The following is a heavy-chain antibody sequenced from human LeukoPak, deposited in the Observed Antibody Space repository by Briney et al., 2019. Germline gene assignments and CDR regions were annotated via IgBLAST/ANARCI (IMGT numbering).Heavy chain of an antibody. J-gene: IGHJ4*02. CDR3: AKYGPQDSGSSHFDY. V-gene: IGHV3-23*01. D-gene: IGHD1-26*01. CDR1: GFTFSSYA. Sequence: GGSLRLSCAASGFTFSSYAMGWVRQAPGKGPEWVSAIRDSGSSTHYADSVKGRFSTSRDNSKNTLFLQMNSLRAEDTAIYYCAKYGPQDSGSSHFDYWGQGALVTVSS. CDR2: IRDSGSST.